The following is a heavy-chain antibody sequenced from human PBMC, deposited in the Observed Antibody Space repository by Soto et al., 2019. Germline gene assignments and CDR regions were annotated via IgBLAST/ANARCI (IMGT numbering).Heavy chain of an antibody. J-gene: IGHJ3*02. CDR2: ISAYNGNT. D-gene: IGHD2-21*02. CDR1: FYTFTRYC. Sequence: SVQVSCQASFYTFTRYCCSWVRHAPGQGIEWMGWISAYNGNTNYAQNLKSRVTMTTATSTSTAHMEMRSLRSDDTAVYYCARSRRAYCGDDTETSDVDSHIWREAT. CDR3: ARSRRAYCGDDTETSDVDSHI. V-gene: IGHV1-18*01.